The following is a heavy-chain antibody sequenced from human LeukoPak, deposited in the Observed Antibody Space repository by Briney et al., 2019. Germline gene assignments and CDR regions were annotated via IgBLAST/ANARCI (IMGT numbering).Heavy chain of an antibody. CDR1: GFTFRSYV. CDR3: AKRYGQYYDSSGYQFDY. Sequence: GGSLRLSCAASGFTFRSYVMSWVRQAPGRGLEWVSAISGSGGSTYYADSVKGRFTISRDNSKNTLYLQMNSLRAEDTAVYYCAKRYGQYYDSSGYQFDYWGQGTLVTVSS. V-gene: IGHV3-23*01. D-gene: IGHD3-22*01. CDR2: ISGSGGST. J-gene: IGHJ4*02.